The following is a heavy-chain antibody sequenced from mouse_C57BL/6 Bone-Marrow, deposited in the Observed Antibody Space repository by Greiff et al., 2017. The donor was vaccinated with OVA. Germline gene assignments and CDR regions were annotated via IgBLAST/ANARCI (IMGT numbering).Heavy chain of an antibody. J-gene: IGHJ2*01. Sequence: VKLVESGAELVRPGASVTLSCKASGYTFTDYEMHWVKQTPVHGLEWIGAIDPETGGTAYNQKFKGKAILTADKSSSTAYMELRSLTSEDSAVYYCTRGGSRLLLYIDYWGQGTTLTVSS. CDR1: GYTFTDYE. CDR2: IDPETGGT. D-gene: IGHD2-3*01. V-gene: IGHV1-15*01. CDR3: TRGGSRLLLYIDY.